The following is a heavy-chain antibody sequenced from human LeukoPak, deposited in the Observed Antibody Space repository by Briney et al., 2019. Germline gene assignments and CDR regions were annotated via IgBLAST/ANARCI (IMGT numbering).Heavy chain of an antibody. CDR3: AGYSSSWYYSYFDY. J-gene: IGHJ4*02. V-gene: IGHV3-23*01. CDR1: GFTFSSYA. Sequence: GGSLRLSCAASGFTFSSYAMSWVRQAPGKGLEWVSAISGSGGSTYYADSVKGRFTISRDNSKNTLYLQMNSLRAEDTAVYYCAGYSSSWYYSYFDYCGQGTLVTVSS. CDR2: ISGSGGST. D-gene: IGHD6-13*01.